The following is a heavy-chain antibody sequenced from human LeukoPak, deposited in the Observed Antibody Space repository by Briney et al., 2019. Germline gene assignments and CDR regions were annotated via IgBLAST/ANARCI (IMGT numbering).Heavy chain of an antibody. CDR1: GFPFSDYG. V-gene: IGHV3-7*01. CDR3: ASTMYYGSGSYYYMDV. Sequence: GRSLRLSCAASGFPFSDYGMYWVRQAPGKGLEWVANIKQDGSEKYYVDSVKGRFTISRDNAKNSLYLQMNSLRAEDTAVYYCASTMYYGSGSYYYMDVWGKGTTVTISS. CDR2: IKQDGSEK. J-gene: IGHJ6*03. D-gene: IGHD3-10*01.